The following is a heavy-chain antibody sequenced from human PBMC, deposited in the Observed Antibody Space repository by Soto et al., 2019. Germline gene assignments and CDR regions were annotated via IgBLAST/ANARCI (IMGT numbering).Heavy chain of an antibody. Sequence: ASVKVSCKASGYSFTDYYMHWVRQAPGQGLEWVGWINPKSGGTSYARKFQGRVTMTRDTSISTANMELTRLTSDDTAVYYCARDYNILTGSLWAWGQGTLLTVSS. D-gene: IGHD3-9*01. V-gene: IGHV1-2*02. CDR1: GYSFTDYY. CDR3: ARDYNILTGSLWA. J-gene: IGHJ4*02. CDR2: INPKSGGT.